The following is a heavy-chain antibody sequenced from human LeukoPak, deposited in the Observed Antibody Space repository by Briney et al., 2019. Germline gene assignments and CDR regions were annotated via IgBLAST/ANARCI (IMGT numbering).Heavy chain of an antibody. CDR1: GLTFSSYS. CDR2: ISSSSSYI. J-gene: IGHJ6*03. D-gene: IGHD3-16*02. CDR3: ARDLSARGYMDV. V-gene: IGHV3-21*01. Sequence: GGSLRLSCAASGLTFSSYSMNWVRQAPGKGLEWVSSISSSSSYIYYADSVKGRFTISRDNAKNSMYLQMNSLRAEDTAVYYCARDLSARGYMDVWGKGTTVTVSS.